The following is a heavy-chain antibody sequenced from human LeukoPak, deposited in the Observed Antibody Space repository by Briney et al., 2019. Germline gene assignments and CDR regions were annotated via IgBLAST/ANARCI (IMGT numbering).Heavy chain of an antibody. V-gene: IGHV3-23*01. CDR2: ISGSGGST. Sequence: GGTLRLSCAASGFTFSSYGMSWVRQAPGKGLEWVSAISGSGGSTYYADSVKGRFTISRDNSKNTLYLQMNSLRAEDTAVYYCAKEGYGDYVGWFDPWGQGTLVTVSS. CDR1: GFTFSSYG. CDR3: AKEGYGDYVGWFDP. D-gene: IGHD4-17*01. J-gene: IGHJ5*02.